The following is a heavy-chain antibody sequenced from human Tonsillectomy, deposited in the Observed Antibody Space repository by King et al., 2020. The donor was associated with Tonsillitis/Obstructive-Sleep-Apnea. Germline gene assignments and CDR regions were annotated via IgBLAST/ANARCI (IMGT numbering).Heavy chain of an antibody. CDR1: GFTFSNYA. Sequence: VQLVESGGGLVQPGGSLRLSCAASGFTFSNYAMSWVRQAQGEGLEWVSASSGSGGSTYYADSVKGRFTISRDNSKNTLYLQLNSLRAEDTAVYYCAKDIRGVSPGDSWGQGTLVAVSS. CDR2: SSGSGGST. CDR3: AKDIRGVSPGDS. J-gene: IGHJ4*02. V-gene: IGHV3-23*04. D-gene: IGHD3-10*01.